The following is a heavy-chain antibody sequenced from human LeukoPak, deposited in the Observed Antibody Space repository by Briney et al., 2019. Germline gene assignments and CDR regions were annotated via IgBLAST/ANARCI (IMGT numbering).Heavy chain of an antibody. J-gene: IGHJ4*02. V-gene: IGHV1-8*01. CDR1: GYTFTSYD. Sequence: ASVKVSCKASGYTFTSYDINWVRQATGQGLEWMGWMNPNSGNTGYAQKFQGRVTMTRNTSISTAYMELSSLRSEDTAVYYCARNRYGSGSYGYWGQGTLVTVSS. CDR3: ARNRYGSGSYGY. CDR2: MNPNSGNT. D-gene: IGHD3-10*01.